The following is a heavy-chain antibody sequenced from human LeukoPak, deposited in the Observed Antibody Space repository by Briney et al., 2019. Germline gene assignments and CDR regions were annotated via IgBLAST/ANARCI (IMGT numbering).Heavy chain of an antibody. CDR1: GGSISSGSYY. CDR3: ARVDSGYCTNGVCYQFDY. Sequence: SETLSLTCTVSGGSISSGSYYWNWIRQPAGKGLEWSGRIYTSGSTNYNPSLKSRVTISVDTSKNQFSLKLSSVTAADTAVYYCARVDSGYCTNGVCYQFDYWGQGTLVTVSS. V-gene: IGHV4-61*02. D-gene: IGHD2-8*01. CDR2: IYTSGST. J-gene: IGHJ4*02.